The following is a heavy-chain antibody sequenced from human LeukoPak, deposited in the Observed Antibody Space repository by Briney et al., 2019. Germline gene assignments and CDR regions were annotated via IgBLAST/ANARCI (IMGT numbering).Heavy chain of an antibody. V-gene: IGHV3-30*03. CDR3: ARDYDFWSGPTQFDY. J-gene: IGHJ4*02. CDR1: GFTFSSYG. CDR2: ISYDGSNK. D-gene: IGHD3-3*01. Sequence: GGSLRLSCAASGFTFSSYGMHWVRQAPGKGLEWVAVISYDGSNKYYADSVKGRFTISRDNSKNTLYLQMNSLRAEDTAVYYCARDYDFWSGPTQFDYWGQGTLVTVSS.